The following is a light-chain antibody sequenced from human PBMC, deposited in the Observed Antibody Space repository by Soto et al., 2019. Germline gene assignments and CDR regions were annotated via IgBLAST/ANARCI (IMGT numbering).Light chain of an antibody. CDR2: GAS. CDR1: QRVSGTF. J-gene: IGKJ4*01. V-gene: IGKV3-20*01. Sequence: DIVLTQSPGTLSLSPGDRATLSCRASQRVSGTFLAWYQQKPGQAPRFLIYGASTRAAGVPERFSISGSGTDFTLTISRLEPEDFAVYYCQHFGTSPFAFGGGTKVEI. CDR3: QHFGTSPFA.